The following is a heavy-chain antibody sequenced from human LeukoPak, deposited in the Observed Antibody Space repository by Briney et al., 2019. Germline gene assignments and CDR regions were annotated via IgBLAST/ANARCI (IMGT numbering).Heavy chain of an antibody. V-gene: IGHV4-39*01. CDR2: IYYSGST. CDR3: ARHRGSSSLFDY. J-gene: IGHJ4*02. Sequence: SETLSLTCTVSGGSISSNDYYWDWIRQPPGMGLEYIGSIYYSGSTYYNPSLKSRVTISVDTSKNQFSLKLSSVTAADTAEYYCARHRGSSSLFDYWGQGTLVTVSS. CDR1: GGSISSNDYY. D-gene: IGHD6-6*01.